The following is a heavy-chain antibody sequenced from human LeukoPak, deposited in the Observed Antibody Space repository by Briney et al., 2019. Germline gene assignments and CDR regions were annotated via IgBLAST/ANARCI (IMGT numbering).Heavy chain of an antibody. CDR1: GFTFSSYA. J-gene: IGHJ4*02. V-gene: IGHV3-64*01. Sequence: GGSLRLSCAASGFTFSSYAVHWVRQAPGKGLEYVSAISSNGGSTYYANFVKGRFTISRDNSKNTLYLQMGSLRAEDMAVYYCARGSRNYYDSSGYYYYWGQGTLVTVSS. CDR3: ARGSRNYYDSSGYYYY. D-gene: IGHD3-22*01. CDR2: ISSNGGST.